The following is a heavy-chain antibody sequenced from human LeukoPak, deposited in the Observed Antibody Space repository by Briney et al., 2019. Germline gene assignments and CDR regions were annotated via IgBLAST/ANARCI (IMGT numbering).Heavy chain of an antibody. J-gene: IGHJ4*02. Sequence: ASVKVSCKVSGYTLTELSMHWVRQAPGKGLEWMGGFDPEDGETIYAQKFQGRVTMTEDTSTDTAYMELSSLRSEDTAVYYRATSDILTGYTVDYWGQGTLVTVSS. CDR3: ATSDILTGYTVDY. D-gene: IGHD3-9*01. CDR1: GYTLTELS. V-gene: IGHV1-24*01. CDR2: FDPEDGET.